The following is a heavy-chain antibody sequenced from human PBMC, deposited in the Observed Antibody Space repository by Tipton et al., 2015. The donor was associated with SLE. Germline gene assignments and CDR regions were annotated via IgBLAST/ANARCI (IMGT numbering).Heavy chain of an antibody. Sequence: TLSLTCTVSGDHITSDYWTWIRQPPGKGLEWIGYISYSGSTNYNPSVRSRVTISVDTSKNQFSLKLRSVTAADTALYFCAREEGGGASLRGKYMDVWGKGTAVTVSS. D-gene: IGHD2-21*01. J-gene: IGHJ6*03. CDR3: AREEGGGASLRGKYMDV. CDR1: GDHITSDY. CDR2: ISYSGST. V-gene: IGHV4-59*12.